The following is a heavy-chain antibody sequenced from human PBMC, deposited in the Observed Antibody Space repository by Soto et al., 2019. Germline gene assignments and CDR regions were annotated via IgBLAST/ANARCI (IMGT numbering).Heavy chain of an antibody. Sequence: GASVKVSCKASGYTFTSYYMHWVRQAPGQGLEWMGIINPSGGSTSYAQKFQGRVTMTRDTSTSTVYMELSSLRSEDTAVYYCARGRVLGRYGSGSYRSWFDPWGQGTLVTVSS. CDR2: INPSGGST. CDR1: GYTFTSYY. CDR3: ARGRVLGRYGSGSYRSWFDP. D-gene: IGHD3-10*01. V-gene: IGHV1-46*03. J-gene: IGHJ5*02.